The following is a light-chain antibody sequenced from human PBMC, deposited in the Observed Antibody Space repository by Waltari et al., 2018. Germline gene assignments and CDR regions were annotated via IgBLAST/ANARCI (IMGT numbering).Light chain of an antibody. Sequence: TVVTQEPSLSVSPGGTVTLTCCLNSGSVSPSNYPSWYQQTPGQAPHMIVYNTNSRPSGVPDRFSGSIVGNKAALTITGAQADDESDYYCTLYVGSGIRVFGEGTRLTVL. CDR3: TLYVGSGIRV. V-gene: IGLV8-61*01. J-gene: IGLJ3*02. CDR2: NTN. CDR1: SGSVSPSNY.